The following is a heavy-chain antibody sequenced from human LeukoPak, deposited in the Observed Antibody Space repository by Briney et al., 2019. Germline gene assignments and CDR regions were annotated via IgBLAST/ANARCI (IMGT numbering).Heavy chain of an antibody. V-gene: IGHV4-30-2*03. CDR2: IYYSGST. Sequence: PSQTLSLTCAVSGGSISSGGYSWSWIRQPPGKGLEWIGSIYYSGSTYYNPSLKSRVTISVDTSKNQFSLKLSSVTAADTAVYYCARRPPLGFDYWGQGTLVTVSS. CDR3: ARRPPLGFDY. CDR1: GGSISSGGYS. J-gene: IGHJ4*02. D-gene: IGHD3-16*01.